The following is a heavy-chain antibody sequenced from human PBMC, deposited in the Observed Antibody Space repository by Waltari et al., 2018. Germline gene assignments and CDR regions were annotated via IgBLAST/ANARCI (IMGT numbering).Heavy chain of an antibody. D-gene: IGHD2-8*02. Sequence: EVRLVESGGGFVQPGGSLRLSCAASGSTFSHYWMGWVRQAPGKGLEGVADSKGDGMMTYYLESVRGRFTISRDNPKNSVDLHMSNLRAEDTAVYYCARDDSNTGSYDSFDIWGQGTMVTVSS. CDR1: GSTFSHYW. CDR2: SKGDGMMT. CDR3: ARDDSNTGSYDSFDI. V-gene: IGHV3-7*01. J-gene: IGHJ3*02.